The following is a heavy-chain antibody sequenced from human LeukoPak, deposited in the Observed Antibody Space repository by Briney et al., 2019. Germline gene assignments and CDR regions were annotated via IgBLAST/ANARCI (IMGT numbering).Heavy chain of an antibody. D-gene: IGHD6-19*01. Sequence: SVKVSCKASGGTFSSYAISWVRQAPGQGLEWMGGIIPIFGTANYAQKFQGRVTITADESTSTAYMELSSLRSEDTAVYYSARDTVAVAGFYYYYYYMDVWGKGTTVTVSS. CDR2: IIPIFGTA. CDR3: ARDTVAVAGFYYYYYYMDV. J-gene: IGHJ6*03. CDR1: GGTFSSYA. V-gene: IGHV1-69*13.